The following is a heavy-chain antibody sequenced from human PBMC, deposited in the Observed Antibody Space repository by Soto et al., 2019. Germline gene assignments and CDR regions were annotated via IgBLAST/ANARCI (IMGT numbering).Heavy chain of an antibody. J-gene: IGHJ3*01. V-gene: IGHV3-7*04. CDR1: GFTFSAFW. CDR2: IKRDGTVT. CDR3: ARALSPPGEFFYDAFAV. Sequence: ESGGGLVQPGESLRLSCAASGFTFSAFWMTWLRQAPGKGLEWVANIKRDGTVTHYGDSVEGRCTLSRDNAKNSLFLQLNSLRPEDTAMYYRARALSPPGEFFYDAFAVWGQGTFVTVYS. D-gene: IGHD2-21*01.